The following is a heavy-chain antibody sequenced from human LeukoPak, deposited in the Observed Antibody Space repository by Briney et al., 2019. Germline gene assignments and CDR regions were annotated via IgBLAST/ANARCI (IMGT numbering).Heavy chain of an antibody. CDR2: ISAHNGNT. Sequence: ASVKVSCKASGYTFSDYDISWVRQAPGQGLEWMGWISAHNGNTDYVQKVQGRVTMTADTSTSTAYMELRSLRSDDTAVYLCARVSGPCRSTTCYFPVNYWGQGTLVTVSS. CDR1: GYTFSDYD. J-gene: IGHJ4*02. D-gene: IGHD2-2*01. CDR3: ARVSGPCRSTTCYFPVNY. V-gene: IGHV1-18*01.